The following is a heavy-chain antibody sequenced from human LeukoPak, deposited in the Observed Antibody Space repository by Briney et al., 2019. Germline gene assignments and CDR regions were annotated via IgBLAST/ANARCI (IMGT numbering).Heavy chain of an antibody. D-gene: IGHD3-22*01. J-gene: IGHJ4*02. V-gene: IGHV1-46*02. CDR2: ISRSSSST. CDR1: GYTFNTYN. Sequence: GGSLRLSCAASGYTFNTYNMNWVRQAPGQGLELMSNISRSSSSTSYAQKFQGRVTMTRDTSTSTVYMELSSLRSEDPAVYYCARDASHPGYYDSSEFDYWGQGTLVTVSS. CDR3: ARDASHPGYYDSSEFDY.